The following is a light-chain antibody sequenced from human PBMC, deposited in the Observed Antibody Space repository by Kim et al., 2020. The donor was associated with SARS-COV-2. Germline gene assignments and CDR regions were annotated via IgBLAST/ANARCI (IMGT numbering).Light chain of an antibody. J-gene: IGKJ1*01. CDR2: GAS. Sequence: EIVLTQSPVTLSVSPGERATLSCRASQSVTTNLAWYQQKPGQAPRPLIYGASTRATGVPARFSGSGSGTDFTLTISSLQSEDFALYYCQQYNDWPPTFGRGTKVDIK. CDR1: QSVTTN. V-gene: IGKV3-15*01. CDR3: QQYNDWPPT.